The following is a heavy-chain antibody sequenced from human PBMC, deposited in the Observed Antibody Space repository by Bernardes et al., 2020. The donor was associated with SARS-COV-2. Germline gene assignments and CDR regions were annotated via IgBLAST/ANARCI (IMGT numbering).Heavy chain of an antibody. CDR1: GGSFSGYY. Sequence: LSLTCAVYGGSFSGYYWSWIRQPPGKGLEWIGEINHSGSTNYNPSLKSRVTISVDTSKNQFSLKLSSVTAADTAVYYCARFTAAADYFDYWGQGTLVTVSS. CDR2: INHSGST. V-gene: IGHV4-34*01. CDR3: ARFTAAADYFDY. D-gene: IGHD6-13*01. J-gene: IGHJ4*02.